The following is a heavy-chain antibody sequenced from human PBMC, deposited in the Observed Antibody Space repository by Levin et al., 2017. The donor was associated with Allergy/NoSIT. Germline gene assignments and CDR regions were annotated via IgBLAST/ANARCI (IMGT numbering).Heavy chain of an antibody. CDR1: GGSFSGYY. Sequence: ESLKISCAVYGGSFSGYYWSWIRQPPGKGLEWIGEINHSGSTNYNPSLKSRVTISVDTSKNQFSLKLSSVTAADTAVYYCARGPYDYIWGSYRYLNWFDPWGQGTLVTVSS. CDR3: ARGPYDYIWGSYRYLNWFDP. J-gene: IGHJ5*02. V-gene: IGHV4-34*01. CDR2: INHSGST. D-gene: IGHD3-16*02.